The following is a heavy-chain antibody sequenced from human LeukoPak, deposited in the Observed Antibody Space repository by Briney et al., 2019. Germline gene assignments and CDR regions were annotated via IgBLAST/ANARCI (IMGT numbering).Heavy chain of an antibody. CDR2: IYYSGST. Sequence: PSETLSLTCTVSGGSISSYYWSWIRQPPGKGLEWIGYIYYSGSTNYNPSLKSRVTISVDTSKNQFSLKLSSVTAADTAVYYCARHERWLQPFDYWGQGTLVTVSS. J-gene: IGHJ4*02. D-gene: IGHD5-24*01. CDR3: ARHERWLQPFDY. CDR1: GGSISSYY. V-gene: IGHV4-59*08.